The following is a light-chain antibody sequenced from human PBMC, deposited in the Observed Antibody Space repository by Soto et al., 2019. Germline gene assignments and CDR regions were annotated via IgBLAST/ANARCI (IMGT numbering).Light chain of an antibody. V-gene: IGKV1-17*01. CDR2: AAS. Sequence: DIQMTQFPSSLSASVGDRVTITCRASQGIRNDLAWYQQKPGKAPKRLIYAASTLQSGVPSRFSGSGSGTEFTLAITTLQPEDFPPFYCLHHSTYPLTFGQGTKVEIK. CDR3: LHHSTYPLT. J-gene: IGKJ1*01. CDR1: QGIRND.